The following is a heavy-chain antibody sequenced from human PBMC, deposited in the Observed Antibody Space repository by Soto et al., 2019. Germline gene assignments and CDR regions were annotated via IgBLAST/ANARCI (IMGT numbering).Heavy chain of an antibody. J-gene: IGHJ3*02. CDR1: GFTFSSYS. CDR2: IYSTGTT. Sequence: PGGSLRLSCAASGFTFSSYSINWVRQPPGKGLEWIGYIYSTGTTSYNPSLSSRLTISVDTAKNQLSLKMTSVTASDTAVYYCATPSAVPDAFDIWGQGTMVTVSS. D-gene: IGHD6-19*01. V-gene: IGHV4-4*08. CDR3: ATPSAVPDAFDI.